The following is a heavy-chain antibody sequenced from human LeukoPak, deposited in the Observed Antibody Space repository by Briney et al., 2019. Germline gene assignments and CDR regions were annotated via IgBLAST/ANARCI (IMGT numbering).Heavy chain of an antibody. CDR1: GFTFSSYA. CDR3: AKAITFGGLSAIDY. Sequence: GGSVRLSCAASGFTFSSYAMSWARQAPGKGPEWVSVISGSGGTTFYADSVKGRFIISRDNSKNTLSVQLNSLRAEDTAVYYCAKAITFGGLSAIDYCGRRTIVAVSS. CDR2: ISGSGGTT. D-gene: IGHD3-16*01. V-gene: IGHV3-23*01. J-gene: IGHJ4*02.